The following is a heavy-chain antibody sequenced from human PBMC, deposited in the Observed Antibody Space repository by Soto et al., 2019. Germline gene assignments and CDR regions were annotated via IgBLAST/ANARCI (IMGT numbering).Heavy chain of an antibody. D-gene: IGHD3-10*02. V-gene: IGHV4-39*01. CDR3: ARHVRGAVTMNWFDP. J-gene: IGHJ5*02. CDR1: GGSIISSNFY. CDR2: VVSGGNT. Sequence: QLQESGPGLVKPSETLSLTCTVSGGSIISSNFYWGWIRQPPGKGLEWIGSVVSGGNTYDNPSFRSRVTLSADTSKNQFSLTMTSVTAADTAVYYCARHVRGAVTMNWFDPWGQGTPVTVSS.